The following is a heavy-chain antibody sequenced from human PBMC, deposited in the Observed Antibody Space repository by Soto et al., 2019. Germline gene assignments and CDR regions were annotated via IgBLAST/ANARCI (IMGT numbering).Heavy chain of an antibody. Sequence: PSETLSLTCTVSGGSISNYYWSWIRQAPGKGLEWIGYISNSGNTRFNPSLWSRVTISVDTSKNQFSLELSSVTAADTAVYYCARHRVAEADTGLFDYWGQGALVTVSS. CDR2: ISNSGNT. J-gene: IGHJ4*02. D-gene: IGHD6-19*01. CDR3: ARHRVAEADTGLFDY. CDR1: GGSISNYY. V-gene: IGHV4-59*08.